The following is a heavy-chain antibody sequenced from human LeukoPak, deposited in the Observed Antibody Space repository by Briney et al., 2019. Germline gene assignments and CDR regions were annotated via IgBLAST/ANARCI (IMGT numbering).Heavy chain of an antibody. CDR1: GGTFSSYA. CDR2: IIPILGIA. D-gene: IGHD3-22*01. V-gene: IGHV1-69*04. CDR3: ARVSDSSGYTGPYYFDY. J-gene: IGHJ4*02. Sequence: ASVKVSCKASGGTFSSYAISWVRQAPGQGLEWMGRIIPILGIANYAQKFQGRVTITADKSTSTAYMELSSLRSEDTAVYYCARVSDSSGYTGPYYFDYWGQGTLVTVSS.